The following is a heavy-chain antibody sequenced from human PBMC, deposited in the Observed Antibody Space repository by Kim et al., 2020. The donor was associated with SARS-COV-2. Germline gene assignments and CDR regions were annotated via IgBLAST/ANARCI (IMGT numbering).Heavy chain of an antibody. J-gene: IGHJ5*02. Sequence: SETLSLTCTVSGGSISNGGYYWIWIRQHQGKDREWIGYIYYIGSTNYNPSLKSRVTIAVDTSKNQLSLKLTSVAAADTAVYYCVRVGRFSSPVVVPQGFDPGGQGTVLTV. V-gene: IGHV4-31*03. CDR3: VRVGRFSSPVVVPQGFDP. D-gene: IGHD2-21*01. CDR1: GGSISNGGYY. CDR2: IYYIGST.